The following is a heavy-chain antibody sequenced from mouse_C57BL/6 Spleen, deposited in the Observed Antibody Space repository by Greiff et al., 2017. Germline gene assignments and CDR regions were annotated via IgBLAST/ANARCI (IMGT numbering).Heavy chain of an antibody. J-gene: IGHJ1*03. CDR3: ARDMNGNPYWYFDV. V-gene: IGHV7-3*01. Sequence: EVQVVESGGGLVQPGGSLSLSCAASGFTFTDYYMSWVRQPPGKALEWLGFIRNKANGYTSDYSASGKGRFTISRDNSQIILYLQMNALRAEDRATYYSARDMNGNPYWYFDVWGTGTTVTVSS. D-gene: IGHD2-1*01. CDR2: IRNKANGYTS. CDR1: GFTFTDYY.